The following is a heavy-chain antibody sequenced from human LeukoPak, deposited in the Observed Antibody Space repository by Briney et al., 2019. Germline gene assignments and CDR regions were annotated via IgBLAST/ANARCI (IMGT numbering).Heavy chain of an antibody. CDR1: GYTFTSYD. J-gene: IGHJ4*02. D-gene: IGHD3-16*01. V-gene: IGHV1-8*03. Sequence: ASVKVSCKASGYTFTSYDINWVRQATGQGLEWMGWMNPNSGNTGYAQKFQGRVTITRNTSISTAYMELSSLRSEDTAVYYCAREHDYVWGSSTDYWGQGTLVTVSS. CDR3: AREHDYVWGSSTDY. CDR2: MNPNSGNT.